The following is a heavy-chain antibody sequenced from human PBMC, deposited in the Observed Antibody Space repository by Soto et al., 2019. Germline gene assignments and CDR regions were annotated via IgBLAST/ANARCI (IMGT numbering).Heavy chain of an antibody. CDR1: GFTFSSYS. Sequence: LRLSCAASGFTFSSYSMNWVRQAPGKGLEWVSSISSSSSYIYYADSVKGRFTISRDNAKNSLYLQMNSLRAEDTAVYYCARVHGSGWYDYWGQGTLVTVSS. V-gene: IGHV3-21*01. CDR3: ARVHGSGWYDY. CDR2: ISSSSSYI. J-gene: IGHJ4*02. D-gene: IGHD6-19*01.